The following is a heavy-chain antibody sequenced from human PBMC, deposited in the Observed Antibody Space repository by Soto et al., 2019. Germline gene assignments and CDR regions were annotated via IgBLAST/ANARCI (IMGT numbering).Heavy chain of an antibody. CDR1: GFTFSSYA. J-gene: IGHJ4*02. V-gene: IGHV3-23*01. CDR3: ARESDH. CDR2: ISGSGGGT. Sequence: GSLRLSCAASGFTFSSYAMSWVRQAPGKGLEWVSTISGSGGGTYYADSMKARFTISRDNSKNTLYLQMYSLRVEDTAVYYCARESDHWGQGTLVTVSS.